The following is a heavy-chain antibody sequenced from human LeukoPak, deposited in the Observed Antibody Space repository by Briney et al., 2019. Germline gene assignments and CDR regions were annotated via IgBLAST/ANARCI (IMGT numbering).Heavy chain of an antibody. Sequence: ASVKVSCKASGYTLTSYGISWVRQAPGQGLEWMGWISAYNGNTNYAQKLQGRVTMTTDTSTSTAYMELRSLRSDDTAVYYCARDEFRTYGDYGVYWGQGTLVTVSS. CDR1: GYTLTSYG. V-gene: IGHV1-18*01. J-gene: IGHJ4*02. CDR3: ARDEFRTYGDYGVY. CDR2: ISAYNGNT. D-gene: IGHD4-17*01.